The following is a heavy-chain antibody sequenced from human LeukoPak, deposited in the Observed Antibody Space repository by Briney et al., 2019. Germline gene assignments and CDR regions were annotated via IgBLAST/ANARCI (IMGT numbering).Heavy chain of an antibody. CDR2: INPSGGST. Sequence: GASVKVSCKASGYTFTSYYMHWVRQAPGQGLEWMGIINPSGGSTSYAQKFQGRVTMTRDTSTSTVYMELSSLRSEDTAVYYCVFWSAKNWLDPWGQGTLVTVSS. D-gene: IGHD3/OR15-3a*01. CDR1: GYTFTSYY. CDR3: VFWSAKNWLDP. J-gene: IGHJ5*02. V-gene: IGHV1-46*01.